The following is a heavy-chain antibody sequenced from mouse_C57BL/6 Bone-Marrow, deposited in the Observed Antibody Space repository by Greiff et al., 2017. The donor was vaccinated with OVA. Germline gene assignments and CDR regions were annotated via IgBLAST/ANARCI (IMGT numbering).Heavy chain of an antibody. D-gene: IGHD1-1*01. CDR2: ISDGGSYT. Sequence: EVQGVESGGGLVKPGGSLKLSCAASGFTFSSYAMSWVRQTPEKRLEWVATISDGGSYTYYPDNVKGRFTISRDNAQNNLYLQMSHLKSEDTAMYYCARDQEGYYGSGAYWGQGTLVTVSA. V-gene: IGHV5-4*01. CDR1: GFTFSSYA. CDR3: ARDQEGYYGSGAY. J-gene: IGHJ3*01.